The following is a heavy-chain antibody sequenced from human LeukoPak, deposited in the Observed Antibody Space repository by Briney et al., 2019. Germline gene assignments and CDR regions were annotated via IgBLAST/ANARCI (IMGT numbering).Heavy chain of an antibody. J-gene: IGHJ4*02. CDR3: ARNSFGDYVDY. CDR2: ISSSGSTI. CDR1: EFTFSSYE. V-gene: IGHV3-48*03. D-gene: IGHD1-7*01. Sequence: GGSLRLSCAASEFTFSSYEMIWVRQAPGKGLEWVSYISSSGSTIYYADSVKGRFTISRDNAQNSLYLQMNSLRAEDTAVYYCARNSFGDYVDYWGQGTLVTVSS.